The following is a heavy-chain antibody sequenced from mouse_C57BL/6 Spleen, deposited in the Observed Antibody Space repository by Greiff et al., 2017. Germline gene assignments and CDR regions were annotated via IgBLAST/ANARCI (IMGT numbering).Heavy chain of an antibody. CDR1: GYTFTSYW. CDR2: IHPPDSDT. CDR3: AIQATVVATEAY. D-gene: IGHD1-1*01. V-gene: IGHV1-74*01. J-gene: IGHJ3*01. Sequence: QVQLQQPGAELVKPGASVKVSCKASGYTFTSYWMHWVKQRPGQGLEWIGRIHPPDSDTHSNQKYKGKATLTVDQSSSTAYMQLSSLTSEDSAVYYCAIQATVVATEAYWGQGTLVTVSA.